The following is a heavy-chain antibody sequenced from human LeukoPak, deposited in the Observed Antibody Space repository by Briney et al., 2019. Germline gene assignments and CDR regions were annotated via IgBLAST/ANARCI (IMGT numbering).Heavy chain of an antibody. J-gene: IGHJ4*02. V-gene: IGHV4-59*01. D-gene: IGHD3-9*01. CDR2: IYYSGST. CDR1: GGSISSYY. CDR3: ARVTGYTIEDYFDY. Sequence: SETLSLTSTVSGGSISSYYWSWIRPPPGKGLEWIGYIYYSGSTNYNPSLKSRVTISVKTSKNLCSLKLRSVTAADTAVYYCARVTGYTIEDYFDYWGQGTLVTVSS.